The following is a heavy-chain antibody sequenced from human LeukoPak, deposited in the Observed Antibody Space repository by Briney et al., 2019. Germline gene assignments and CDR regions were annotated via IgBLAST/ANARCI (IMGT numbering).Heavy chain of an antibody. D-gene: IGHD1-26*01. CDR1: GLIFGSDS. CDR2: ISGFTGAT. Sequence: GGSLRLSCATSGLIFGSDSMIWVRQAPGQRLEWMGWISGFTGATNYAQKFQGRLSMTIDTSTNTTYMDLRTVTSDDTAIYYCARALPGAATAHNWFDPWGQGTLVTVSS. CDR3: ARALPGAATAHNWFDP. J-gene: IGHJ5*02. V-gene: IGHV1-18*01.